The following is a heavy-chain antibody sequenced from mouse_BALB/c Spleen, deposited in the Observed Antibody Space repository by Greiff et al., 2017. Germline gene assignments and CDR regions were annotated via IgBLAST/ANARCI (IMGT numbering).Heavy chain of an antibody. CDR2: ISYSGST. CDR1: GYSITSDYA. D-gene: IGHD2-3*01. V-gene: IGHV3-2*02. J-gene: IGHJ3*01. Sequence: EVKLQESGPGLVKPSQSLSLTCTVTGYSITSDYAWNWIRQFPGNKLEWMGYISYSGSTSYNPSLKSRISITRDTSKNQFFLQLNSVTTEDTATYYCARSGDGYYPCAYWGQGTLVTVSA. CDR3: ARSGDGYYPCAY.